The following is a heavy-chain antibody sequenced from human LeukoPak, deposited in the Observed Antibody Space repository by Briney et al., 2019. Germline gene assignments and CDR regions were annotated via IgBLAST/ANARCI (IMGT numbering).Heavy chain of an antibody. D-gene: IGHD2-2*01. CDR1: GFTFSSYE. J-gene: IGHJ3*02. Sequence: GGSLRLSCAASGFTFSSYETNWVRQAPGKGLEWVSYISSSGSTIYYADSVKGRFTISRDNAKNSLYLQMNSLRAEDTAVYYCARVPDPYCSSTSCYDDAFDIWGQGTMVTVSS. CDR3: ARVPDPYCSSTSCYDDAFDI. CDR2: ISSSGSTI. V-gene: IGHV3-48*03.